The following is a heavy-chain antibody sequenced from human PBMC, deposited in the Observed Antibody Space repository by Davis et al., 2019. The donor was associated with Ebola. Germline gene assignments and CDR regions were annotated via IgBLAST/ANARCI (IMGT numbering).Heavy chain of an antibody. Sequence: PGGSLRLSCAASGFTFSRYWMSWVRQAPGKGLEWVANIKEDGSDKYHVDSVKGRFTISRDNAKNSLYFEMNSLRAEDTAVYYCARDLPRGYSMDVWGQGTTVTVSS. CDR3: ARDLPRGYSMDV. D-gene: IGHD2-2*02. V-gene: IGHV3-7*01. CDR2: IKEDGSDK. CDR1: GFTFSRYW. J-gene: IGHJ6*02.